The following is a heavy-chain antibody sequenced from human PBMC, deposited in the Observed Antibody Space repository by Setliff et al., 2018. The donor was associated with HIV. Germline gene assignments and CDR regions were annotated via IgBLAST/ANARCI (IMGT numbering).Heavy chain of an antibody. D-gene: IGHD6-19*01. J-gene: IGHJ4*02. Sequence: SETLSLTCTVSGGSISSSSHDWGWIRQYAGKVLEWIGSIYYSGSTYYNSSLKSRVTIFVDTSKNQLSLKLRSVTAADTAVYYCARLGRGIAVAGTRIDYWGRGTLVTVSS. CDR2: IYYSGST. CDR1: GGSISSSSHD. CDR3: ARLGRGIAVAGTRIDY. V-gene: IGHV4-39*01.